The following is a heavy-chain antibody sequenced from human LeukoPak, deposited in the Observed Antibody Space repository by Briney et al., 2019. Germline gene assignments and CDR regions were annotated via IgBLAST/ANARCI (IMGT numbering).Heavy chain of an antibody. V-gene: IGHV4-4*07. J-gene: IGHJ6*02. Sequence: SETLSLTCTVSGGSITNYYWSWIRQPAGKGLEWIGRIHTNEITNYNPSLKSRVTMSVDTSKNQFSLNLSSVTAADTAVYYCARSAYFDWLLDPYGMDVWGQGTTVTVSS. CDR2: IHTNEIT. CDR1: GGSITNYY. D-gene: IGHD3-9*01. CDR3: ARSAYFDWLLDPYGMDV.